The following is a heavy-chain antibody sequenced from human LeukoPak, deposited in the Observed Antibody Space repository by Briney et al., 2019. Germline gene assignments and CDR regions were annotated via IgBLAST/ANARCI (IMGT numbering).Heavy chain of an antibody. CDR1: GGSISSGGYD. CDR3: ARDDTVISVFDI. D-gene: IGHD5-18*01. CDR2: IYHSGST. V-gene: IGHV4-31*03. J-gene: IGHJ3*02. Sequence: SETLSLTCTVSGGSISSGGYDWSWIRQHPGKGLQWIGYIYHSGSTYYNPSLKSRVTISVDTSKNQFSLRVNSVTAADTAVYFCARDDTVISVFDIWGQGTMVTVSS.